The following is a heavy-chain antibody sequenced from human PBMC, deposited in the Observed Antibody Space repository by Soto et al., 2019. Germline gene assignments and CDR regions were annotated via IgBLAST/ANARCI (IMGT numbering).Heavy chain of an antibody. CDR1: GYGFTTYG. V-gene: IGHV1-18*01. J-gene: IGHJ4*02. CDR3: ARGRYGDY. D-gene: IGHD1-1*01. Sequence: QVHLVQSGAAVKKPGASVKVSCKGSGYGFTTYGITWVRQAPGQGLEWMAWISAHNGNTNYAQKPQGRVTVTRDTSTSTAYMELRSLRSDDTAVYYCARGRYGDYWGQGALVTVSS. CDR2: ISAHNGNT.